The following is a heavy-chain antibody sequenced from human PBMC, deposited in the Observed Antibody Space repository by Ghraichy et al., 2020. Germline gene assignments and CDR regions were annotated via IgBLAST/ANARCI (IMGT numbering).Heavy chain of an antibody. CDR2: ISSSSTYI. J-gene: IGHJ4*02. Sequence: GESLNISCAASGFTFSGYSMNWVRQAPGKGLEWVSCISSSSTYIDYADSVKGRFTISRDNAKNSLFLHMNSLRAEDTAVYYCARETVTQPFDYWGQGALVTVSS. CDR1: GFTFSGYS. V-gene: IGHV3-21*01. CDR3: ARETVTQPFDY. D-gene: IGHD4-17*01.